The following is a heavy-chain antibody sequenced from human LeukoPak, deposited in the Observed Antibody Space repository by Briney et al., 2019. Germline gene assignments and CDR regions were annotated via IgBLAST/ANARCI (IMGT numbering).Heavy chain of an antibody. V-gene: IGHV3-23*01. CDR3: AKVLGLGLSDY. J-gene: IGHJ4*02. CDR2: ISGSGGST. CDR1: GFPFSSYA. Sequence: PGGSLRLSCAASGFPFSSYAMSWVRQAPGKGLVWVSAISGSGGSTYYADSVKCRFTISRDNSKNTLYLQMNSLRAEDTAVYYCAKVLGLGLSDYWGQGTLVTVSS. D-gene: IGHD2/OR15-2a*01.